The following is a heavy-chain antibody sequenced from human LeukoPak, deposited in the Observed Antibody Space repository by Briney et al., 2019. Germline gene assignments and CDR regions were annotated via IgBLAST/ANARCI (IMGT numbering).Heavy chain of an antibody. V-gene: IGHV3-23*01. J-gene: IGHJ5*02. CDR3: AKDIGWFDP. CDR2: IRGTGDSP. Sequence: GGSLRLSCAASGFTFRSYAMNWVRQAPGKGLEWVSAIRGTGDSPHYADSVKGRFTISRDNSKNTLYLQMNSLRAEDTAFYYCAKDIGWFDPWGQGTLVTVSS. CDR1: GFTFRSYA.